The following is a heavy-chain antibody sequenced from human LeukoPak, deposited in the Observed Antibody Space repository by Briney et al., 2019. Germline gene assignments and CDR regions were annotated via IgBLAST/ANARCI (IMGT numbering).Heavy chain of an antibody. J-gene: IGHJ3*02. V-gene: IGHV4-38-2*02. Sequence: SETLSLTCTVSGYSFSSGYYWGWIRQPPGKGLEWIGSIYHSGSTYYNPSLKSRVTISVDTSKNQFSLKLSSVTAADTAVCYCARTYCSSTSCYLDAFDIWGQGTMVAVSS. CDR1: GYSFSSGYY. D-gene: IGHD2-2*01. CDR3: ARTYCSSTSCYLDAFDI. CDR2: IYHSGST.